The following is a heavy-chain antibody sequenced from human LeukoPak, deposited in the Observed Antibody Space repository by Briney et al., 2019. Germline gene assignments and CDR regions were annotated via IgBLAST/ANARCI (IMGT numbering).Heavy chain of an antibody. Sequence: KFGDSLKISCKGSGYSFTNYWIGWVRQMPGKGLEWMGIIYPGDSNTRYSPSLQGQVSISADKSITTAYLQWGSLKASDTAMYYCASARAVYDTSGDYAYYFDYWGQGTLVTVSS. CDR2: IYPGDSNT. CDR1: GYSFTNYW. CDR3: ASARAVYDTSGDYAYYFDY. V-gene: IGHV5-51*01. D-gene: IGHD3-22*01. J-gene: IGHJ4*02.